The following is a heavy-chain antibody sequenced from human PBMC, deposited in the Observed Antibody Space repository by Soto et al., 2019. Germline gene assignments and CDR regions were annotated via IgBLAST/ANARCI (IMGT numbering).Heavy chain of an antibody. D-gene: IGHD2-8*02. J-gene: IGHJ4*02. CDR2: FSLSETT. CDR1: GASIAGSSY. Sequence: ASETLSLTCSVSGASIAGSSYWSWIRQPAGKGLEWIGRFSLSETTNYSPSLRSRVTMSADVSKNQFSLRLTSVTAADTALYYCARGMTPPGAPAWYYFDSWGQGTLVTVSS. CDR3: ARGMTPPGAPAWYYFDS. V-gene: IGHV4-4*07.